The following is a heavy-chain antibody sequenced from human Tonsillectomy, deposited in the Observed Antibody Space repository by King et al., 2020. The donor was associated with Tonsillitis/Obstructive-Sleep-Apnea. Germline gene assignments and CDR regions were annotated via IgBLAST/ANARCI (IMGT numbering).Heavy chain of an antibody. Sequence: ITLKESGPTLVKPTQTLTLTCTFSGFSLSTSGVGVGWIRQPPGKALDGLTLIYWDVDKPYSPSLKSRFTFTKDTSKNQVVLTMTNMDPVDTATYYCAHRSGRGGFQDWGQGTLVTVSS. V-gene: IGHV2-5*02. CDR3: AHRSGRGGFQD. CDR2: IYWDVDK. J-gene: IGHJ4*02. D-gene: IGHD5-12*01. CDR1: GFSLSTSGVG.